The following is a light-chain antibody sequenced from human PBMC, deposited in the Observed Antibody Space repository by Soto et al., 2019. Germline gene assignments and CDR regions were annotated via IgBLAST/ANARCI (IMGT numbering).Light chain of an antibody. V-gene: IGLV4-69*01. CDR1: SGHSNFA. Sequence: QSVLTQSPSASASLGASVKLTCTLSSGHSNFAIAWLQQQPDRGPRYLMKVNTDGSHDKGDGIPDRVSGSTSGAERYLTISSLQSEDEADYYCQTWGTGTHVVFGGGTKLTVL. J-gene: IGLJ2*01. CDR3: QTWGTGTHVV. CDR2: VNTDGSH.